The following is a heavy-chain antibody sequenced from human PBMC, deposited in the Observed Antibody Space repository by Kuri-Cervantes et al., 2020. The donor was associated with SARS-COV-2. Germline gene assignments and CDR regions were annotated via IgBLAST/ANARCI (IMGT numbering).Heavy chain of an antibody. CDR1: GYTFTSYD. CDR2: MNPNSGNT. J-gene: IGHJ6*03. Sequence: ASVKVSCKASGYTFTSYDINWVRQATGQGLEWMGWMNPNSGNTGYAQKFQGRVTITRNTSISTAFMDLRSLRSEDTAVYYCARSPIAAAGFKYYYSYMDVWGKGTTVTVSS. V-gene: IGHV1-8*03. CDR3: ARSPIAAAGFKYYYSYMDV. D-gene: IGHD6-13*01.